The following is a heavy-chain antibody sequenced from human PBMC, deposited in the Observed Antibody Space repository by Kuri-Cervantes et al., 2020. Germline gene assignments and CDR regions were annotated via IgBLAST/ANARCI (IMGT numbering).Heavy chain of an antibody. CDR3: AKPTGGVRGVIKVDYNWFDP. V-gene: IGHV3-23*01. D-gene: IGHD3-10*01. Sequence: GGSLRLSCAASGFTFSSYAMSWVRQAPGKGLEWVSAISGSGGSTYYADSVKGRFTISRDNSKNTLYLQMNSLRAEDTAVYYCAKPTGGVRGVIKVDYNWFDPWGQGTLVTVSS. CDR1: GFTFSSYA. J-gene: IGHJ5*02. CDR2: ISGSGGST.